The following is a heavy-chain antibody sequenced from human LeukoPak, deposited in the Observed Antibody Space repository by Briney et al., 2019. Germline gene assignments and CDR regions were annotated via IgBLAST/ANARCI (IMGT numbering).Heavy chain of an antibody. CDR2: ISGSGGST. J-gene: IGHJ1*01. CDR3: ANYYDSSGYYYGYFQH. Sequence: GGTLRLSCAASGFTFSSYGMSWVRQAPGKGLEWASAISGSGGSTYYADSVKGRFTISRDNSKNTLYLQMNSLRAEDTAVCYCANYYDSSGYYYGYFQHWGQGTLVTVSS. CDR1: GFTFSSYG. D-gene: IGHD3-22*01. V-gene: IGHV3-23*01.